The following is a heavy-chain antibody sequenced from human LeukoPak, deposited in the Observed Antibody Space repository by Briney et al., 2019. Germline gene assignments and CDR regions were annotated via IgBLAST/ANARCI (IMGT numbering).Heavy chain of an antibody. V-gene: IGHV1-18*01. Sequence: RASVKVSCKASGYTFTSYGISWVRQAPGQGLEWMGWISAYNGNTNYAQKLQGRVTMTTDTSTSTAYMELRSLRSDDTAVYYCARFDPDIVVVPAAWGAYYFDYWGQGTLVTVSS. CDR1: GYTFTSYG. J-gene: IGHJ4*02. CDR3: ARFDPDIVVVPAAWGAYYFDY. D-gene: IGHD2-2*01. CDR2: ISAYNGNT.